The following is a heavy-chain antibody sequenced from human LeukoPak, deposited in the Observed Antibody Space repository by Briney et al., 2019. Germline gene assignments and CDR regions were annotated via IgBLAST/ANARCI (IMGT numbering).Heavy chain of an antibody. J-gene: IGHJ4*02. CDR2: IIPIFGTA. CDR1: GGTFSSYA. V-gene: IGHV1-69*05. Sequence: ASVKVSCKASGGTFSSYAISWVRQAPGQGLEWMGGIIPIFGTANYAQMFQGRVTITTDESTSTAYMELSSLRSEDTAVYYCASSYYYDSSGYHYWGQGTLVTVSS. CDR3: ASSYYYDSSGYHY. D-gene: IGHD3-22*01.